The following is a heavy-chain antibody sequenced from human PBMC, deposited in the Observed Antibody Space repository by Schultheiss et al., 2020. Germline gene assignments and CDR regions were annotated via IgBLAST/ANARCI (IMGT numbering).Heavy chain of an antibody. CDR3: ARGPSYSSGWYAHYYGMDV. D-gene: IGHD6-19*01. CDR1: GGSISSYY. CDR2: LYNSGST. Sequence: SETLSLTCTVSGGSISSYYWSWIRQPPGKGLEWIGYLYNSGSTYYNPSLKSRVTISVDTSKNQFSLKLSSVTAADTAVYYCARGPSYSSGWYAHYYGMDVWGQGTTVTVS. V-gene: IGHV4-4*08. J-gene: IGHJ6*02.